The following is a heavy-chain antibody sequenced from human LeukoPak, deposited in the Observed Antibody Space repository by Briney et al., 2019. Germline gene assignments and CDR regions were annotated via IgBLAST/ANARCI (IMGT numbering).Heavy chain of an antibody. D-gene: IGHD5/OR15-5a*01. CDR3: ARALRYRSYYYYMDV. Sequence: GASVKVSCKASGYTFTGYHMHWVRQAPGQGLEWMGWINPNSGGTNYAQKFQGRVTMTRDTSISTAYMELSRLRSDDTAVYYCARALRYRSYYYYMDVWGKGTTVTVSS. J-gene: IGHJ6*03. CDR2: INPNSGGT. CDR1: GYTFTGYH. V-gene: IGHV1-2*02.